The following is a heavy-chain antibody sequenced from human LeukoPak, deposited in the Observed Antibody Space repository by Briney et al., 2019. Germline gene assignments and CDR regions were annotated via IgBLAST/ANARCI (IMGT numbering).Heavy chain of an antibody. J-gene: IGHJ4*02. D-gene: IGHD5-24*01. CDR2: INTDESST. Sequence: GGALRLSCASSRYTVSSYWMHWVRQVPGKGLVWVSRINTDESSTTYADSVKGRFTISRDNAKNTLYLQMSSLRAEDTAVYSCARGTTGYNYGYLDYWGQRPLVTVSS. CDR3: ARGTTGYNYGYLDY. CDR1: RYTVSSYW. V-gene: IGHV3-74*01.